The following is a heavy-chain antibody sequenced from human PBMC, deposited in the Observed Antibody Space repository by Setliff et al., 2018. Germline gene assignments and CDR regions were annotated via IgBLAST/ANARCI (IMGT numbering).Heavy chain of an antibody. V-gene: IGHV3-20*04. J-gene: IGHJ4*02. CDR3: ARDFVMNTADY. Sequence: GGSLRLSCAASGFTFDDFGMSWVRQAPGKGMEWVSGINWNGGRIGYVDSVKGRFTVSRDNAKNSLYLQMNSLRAEDTAVYYCARDFVMNTADYWGQGTLVTVST. CDR2: INWNGGRI. CDR1: GFTFDDFG. D-gene: IGHD3-3*01.